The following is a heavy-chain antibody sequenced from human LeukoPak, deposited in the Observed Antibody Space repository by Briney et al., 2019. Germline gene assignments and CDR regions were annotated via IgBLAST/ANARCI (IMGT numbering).Heavy chain of an antibody. CDR1: GFPFDRYW. J-gene: IGHJ4*02. CDR3: ARQPIYEAYFDF. V-gene: IGHV3-7*01. Sequence: GGSLRLSCVASGFPFDRYWMSWVHQAPGKGLEWVANIKHDGSEKNFVDSVKGRFTISRDNAENSLFLQMNSLRADDTAVYFCARQPIYEAYFDFWGQGTLVTVSS. CDR2: IKHDGSEK. D-gene: IGHD3-16*01.